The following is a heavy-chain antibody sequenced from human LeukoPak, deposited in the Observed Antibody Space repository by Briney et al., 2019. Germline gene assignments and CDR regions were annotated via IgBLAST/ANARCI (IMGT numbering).Heavy chain of an antibody. V-gene: IGHV4-59*01. J-gene: IGHJ4*02. Sequence: SETLSPTCTVSGGSISSYYWSWIRQPPGKGLEWIGFMRYSGNSNYNPSLKSRVTISVDTSKNQFSLKLSSVTAADTAVYYCASLPYDSSGYLLLDYWGQGTLVTVSS. CDR2: MRYSGNS. CDR3: ASLPYDSSGYLLLDY. D-gene: IGHD3-22*01. CDR1: GGSISSYY.